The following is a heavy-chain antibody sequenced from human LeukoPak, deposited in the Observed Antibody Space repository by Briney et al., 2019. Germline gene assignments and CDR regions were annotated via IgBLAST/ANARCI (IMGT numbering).Heavy chain of an antibody. CDR1: GGSISSSTHY. CDR2: IDYSGST. CDR3: ARPGISADSPFSSDF. Sequence: PSETLSLTCTVSGGSISSSTHYWGWIRQPPGKGLEWIGSIDYSGSTFYNPSLKSRVTISVDTSKNQFSLNLSSVTAADTAVYYCARPGISADSPFSSDFWGQGTLVTVSS. V-gene: IGHV4-39*01. J-gene: IGHJ4*02. D-gene: IGHD6-25*01.